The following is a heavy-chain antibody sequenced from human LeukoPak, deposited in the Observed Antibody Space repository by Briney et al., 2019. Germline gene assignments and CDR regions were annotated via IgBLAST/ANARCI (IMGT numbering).Heavy chain of an antibody. CDR2: LDSEDGET. Sequence: GASVKVSCKVSGYTLTELSIHWVRQAPGKGLEWMGGLDSEDGETTYAQKFQGRVTMTEDTSTDTAYMELSSLRSEDTAVYYCATGSRTGSSSWYAQDAFDIWGQGTMVTVSS. CDR1: GYTLTELS. D-gene: IGHD6-13*01. V-gene: IGHV1-24*01. J-gene: IGHJ3*02. CDR3: ATGSRTGSSSWYAQDAFDI.